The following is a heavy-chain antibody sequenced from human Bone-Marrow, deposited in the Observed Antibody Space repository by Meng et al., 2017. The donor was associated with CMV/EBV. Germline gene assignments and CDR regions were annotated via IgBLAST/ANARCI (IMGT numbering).Heavy chain of an antibody. CDR2: INHSGST. Sequence: ESLKISCAASGFTFSSYAMSWVRQAPGKGLEWIGEINHSGSTNYNPSLKSRVTISVDTSKNQFSLKLSSVTAADTAVYYCARRITMVRGFDRFDYWGQGTLVTVSS. D-gene: IGHD3-10*01. J-gene: IGHJ4*02. CDR1: GFTFSSYA. V-gene: IGHV4-34*01. CDR3: ARRITMVRGFDRFDY.